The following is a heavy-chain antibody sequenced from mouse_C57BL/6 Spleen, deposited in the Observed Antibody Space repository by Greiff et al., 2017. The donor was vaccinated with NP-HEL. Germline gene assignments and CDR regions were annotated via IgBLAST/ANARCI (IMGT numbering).Heavy chain of an antibody. V-gene: IGHV7-3*01. CDR1: GFTFTDYY. D-gene: IGHD2-4*01. J-gene: IGHJ4*01. Sequence: EVKLVESGGGLVQPGGSLSLSCAASGFTFTDYYMSWVRQPPGKALEWLGFIRNKDNGYTTEYSASVKGRFTISRDNSQSILYLQMNALRDEDSATYYCARDMGNYVYAMDYWGQGTSVTVSS. CDR3: ARDMGNYVYAMDY. CDR2: IRNKDNGYTT.